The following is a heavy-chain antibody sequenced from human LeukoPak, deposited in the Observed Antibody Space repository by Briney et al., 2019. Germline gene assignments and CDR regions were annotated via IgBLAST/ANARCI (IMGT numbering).Heavy chain of an antibody. V-gene: IGHV3-53*01. D-gene: IGHD2-21*02. J-gene: IGHJ4*02. CDR2: IYSGGST. Sequence: GGSLRLSCAASGFTVSSNYMSWVRQAPGKGLEWVSVIYSGGSTYYADSVKGRFTISRDNAKNSLYLQMNSLRAEDTAVYYCARPYCGGDCYGDYFDYWGQGTLVTVSS. CDR1: GFTVSSNY. CDR3: ARPYCGGDCYGDYFDY.